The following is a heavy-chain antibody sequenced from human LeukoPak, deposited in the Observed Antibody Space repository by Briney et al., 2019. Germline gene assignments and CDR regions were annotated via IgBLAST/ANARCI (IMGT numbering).Heavy chain of an antibody. D-gene: IGHD2-2*01. CDR2: IDPSDAYT. CDR1: GYSFTSYW. CDR3: ATHCSSTSCYVQGSDAFDI. J-gene: IGHJ3*02. V-gene: IGHV5-10-1*01. Sequence: GESLRISCKGSGYSFTSYWLSWVRPMPGEGLEWMWRIDPSDAYTNYTPSFQGHVTISADKSISTAYLQWSSLKASDTAMYYCATHCSSTSCYVQGSDAFDIWGQGTMVTVSS.